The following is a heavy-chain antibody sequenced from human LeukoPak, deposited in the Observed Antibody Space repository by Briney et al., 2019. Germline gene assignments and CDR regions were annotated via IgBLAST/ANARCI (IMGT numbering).Heavy chain of an antibody. V-gene: IGHV1-18*01. D-gene: IGHD6-13*01. J-gene: IGHJ4*02. CDR3: ARVVWQQLVRPYDY. CDR1: GYTFTNYG. CDR2: ISAYNGNT. Sequence: ASVKVSCKASGYTFTNYGISWVRQAPGQGLEWMGWISAYNGNTHYAQNLQGRVTMTTDTSTSTAYMELKSLRSEDTAVYYCARVVWQQLVRPYDYWGQGTLVTVSS.